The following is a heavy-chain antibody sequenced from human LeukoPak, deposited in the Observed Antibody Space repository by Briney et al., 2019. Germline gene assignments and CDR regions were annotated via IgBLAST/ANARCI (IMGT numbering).Heavy chain of an antibody. CDR3: AKVSFQGGWYAYFDY. CDR2: ISGSGGST. Sequence: GGSLRLSCAASGFTFSSYAMSWVRQAPGKGLEWVSAISGSGGSTYYADSVKGRFTISRDNSKNTLYLQMNSLRAEDTAVYYCAKVSFQGGWYAYFDYWGQGTLVTVSS. CDR1: GFTFSSYA. J-gene: IGHJ4*02. D-gene: IGHD6-19*01. V-gene: IGHV3-23*01.